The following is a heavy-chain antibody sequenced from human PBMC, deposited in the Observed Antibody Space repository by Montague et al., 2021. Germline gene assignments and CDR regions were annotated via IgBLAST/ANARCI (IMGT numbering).Heavy chain of an antibody. CDR2: IYHSGTA. Sequence: SETLSLTCAVSGGSFSEFCWSWIRQSPGKGLEWIGEIYHSGTAHYNPSLESRVTLSADTSINQFSLKLKSVTAADTAVYYCARHKRGGGAFDVWGQGTLVTVSS. CDR1: GGSFSEFC. CDR3: ARHKRGGGAFDV. D-gene: IGHD3-10*01. V-gene: IGHV4-34*01. J-gene: IGHJ5*02.